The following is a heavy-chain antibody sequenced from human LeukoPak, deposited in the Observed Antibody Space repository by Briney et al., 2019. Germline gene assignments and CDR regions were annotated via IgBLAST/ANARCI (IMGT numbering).Heavy chain of an antibody. D-gene: IGHD2-2*01. CDR3: ATGGEYQLSLSVYVDY. V-gene: IGHV1-69*05. Sequence: GASVKVSCKASGGAFSSYAISWVRQARGQGLEWMGGIIPIFGTANYAQKFQGRVTITTDESTSTAYMEPSSLRSEDTAVYYCATGGEYQLSLSVYVDYWGQGTLVTVSS. CDR1: GGAFSSYA. CDR2: IIPIFGTA. J-gene: IGHJ4*02.